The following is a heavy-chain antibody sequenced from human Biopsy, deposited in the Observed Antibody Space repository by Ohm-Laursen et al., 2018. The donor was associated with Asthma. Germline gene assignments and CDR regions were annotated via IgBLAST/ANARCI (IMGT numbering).Heavy chain of an antibody. V-gene: IGHV1-69*01. CDR2: LIPVLGTP. J-gene: IGHJ6*02. CDR3: ARGYSGTDRIVYYYSGLEV. D-gene: IGHD5-12*01. CDR1: GDSFNNFA. Sequence: SSVKVSCKASGDSFNNFAISWVRQAPGQGLEWMGGLIPVLGTPDHAQMFEGRVTITADESTSTAYMELSSLRSEDTAVYYWARGYSGTDRIVYYYSGLEVWGQGTTVTASS.